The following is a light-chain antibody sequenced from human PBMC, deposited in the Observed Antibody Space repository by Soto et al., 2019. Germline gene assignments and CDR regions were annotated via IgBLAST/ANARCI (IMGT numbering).Light chain of an antibody. J-gene: IGLJ2*01. CDR3: QVWDSSTAYVI. V-gene: IGLV3-9*01. CDR2: RDS. CDR1: NIGSKN. Sequence: SYELTQPLSVSVALGQTARITCGGNNIGSKNVHWYQQKPGQAPVLVIYRDSNRPSGIPERFSGSNSGNTATLTISRAQAGDEGGYYRQVWDSSTAYVIFGGGTKLTVL.